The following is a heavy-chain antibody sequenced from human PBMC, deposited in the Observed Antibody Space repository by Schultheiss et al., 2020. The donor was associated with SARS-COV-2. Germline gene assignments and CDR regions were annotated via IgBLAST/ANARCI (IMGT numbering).Heavy chain of an antibody. V-gene: IGHV3-74*01. Sequence: GGSLRLSCAASGFTFSNYAMHWVRQAPGKGLVWVSRINSDGSSTTYADSVKGRFTISRDNAKNTLFLQMNSLRAEDTAVYYCARVQGYERDYWGQGTLVTVSS. D-gene: IGHD5-12*01. CDR3: ARVQGYERDY. J-gene: IGHJ4*02. CDR2: INSDGSST. CDR1: GFTFSNYA.